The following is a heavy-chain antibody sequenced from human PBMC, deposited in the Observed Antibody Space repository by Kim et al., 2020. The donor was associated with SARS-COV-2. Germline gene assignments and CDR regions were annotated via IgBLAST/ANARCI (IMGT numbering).Heavy chain of an antibody. CDR1: GYTLTELS. CDR3: ATDPPFIVGATGDRFFYYGMDV. D-gene: IGHD1-26*01. J-gene: IGHJ6*02. V-gene: IGHV1-24*01. Sequence: ASVKVSCKVSGYTLTELSMHWVRQAPGKGLEWMGGFDPEDGETIYAQKFQGRVTMTEDTSTETAYMELSSLRSEDTAVYYCATDPPFIVGATGDRFFYYGMDVWGQGTTVTVSS. CDR2: FDPEDGET.